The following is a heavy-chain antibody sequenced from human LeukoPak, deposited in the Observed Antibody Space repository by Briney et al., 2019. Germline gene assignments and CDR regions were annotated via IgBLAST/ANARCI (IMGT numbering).Heavy chain of an antibody. Sequence: GGSLRLSCAASGFTFSSYSMNWVRQAPGKGLEWVSSISSSSSYIYYADSVKGRFTISRDNAKNSLYLQMNSLRAEDTAVYYCARDSDSSGYTLRAFDIWGQGTMVTVSS. CDR2: ISSSSSYI. CDR1: GFTFSSYS. CDR3: ARDSDSSGYTLRAFDI. D-gene: IGHD3-22*01. V-gene: IGHV3-21*01. J-gene: IGHJ3*02.